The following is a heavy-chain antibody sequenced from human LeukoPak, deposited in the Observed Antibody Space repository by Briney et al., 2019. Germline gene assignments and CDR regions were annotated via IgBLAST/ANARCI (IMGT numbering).Heavy chain of an antibody. J-gene: IGHJ6*03. Sequence: SETLSLTCTVSGGSISSYYWSWIRQPAGKGLEWIGRIYTSGSTNYNPSLKSRVTMSVDTSKNQFSLKLSSVTAADTAVYYRARSGHYDFWSGYYKFIGNYYYYYMDVWGKGTTVTVSS. CDR1: GGSISSYY. CDR3: ARSGHYDFWSGYYKFIGNYYYYYMDV. V-gene: IGHV4-4*07. CDR2: IYTSGST. D-gene: IGHD3-3*01.